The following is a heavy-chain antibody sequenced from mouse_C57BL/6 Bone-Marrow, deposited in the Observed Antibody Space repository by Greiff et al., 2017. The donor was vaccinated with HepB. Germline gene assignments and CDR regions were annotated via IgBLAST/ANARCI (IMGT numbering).Heavy chain of an antibody. Sequence: QVQLKESGPELVKPGASVKISCKASGYAFSSSWMNWVKQRPGKGLEWIGRIYPGDGDTNYNGKFKGKATLTADKSSSTAYMQLSSLTSEDSAVYCCANDGYYYYFDYWGQGTTLTVSS. CDR3: ANDGYYYYFDY. CDR1: GYAFSSSW. D-gene: IGHD2-3*01. J-gene: IGHJ2*01. CDR2: IYPGDGDT. V-gene: IGHV1-82*01.